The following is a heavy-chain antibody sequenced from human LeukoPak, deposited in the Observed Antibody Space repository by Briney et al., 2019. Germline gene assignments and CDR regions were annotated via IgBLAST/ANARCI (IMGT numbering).Heavy chain of an antibody. CDR3: AERDGYIIDY. CDR2: IRYDGSNK. CDR1: GFTFSSYG. D-gene: IGHD5-24*01. Sequence: GGSLRLSCAASGFTFSSYGMHWVRQAPGKGLEWVAFIRYDGSNKYYADSVKGRFTISRDNSKNTLYLQMNSLRAEDTAVYYCAERDGYIIDYWGQGTLVTVSS. J-gene: IGHJ4*02. V-gene: IGHV3-30*02.